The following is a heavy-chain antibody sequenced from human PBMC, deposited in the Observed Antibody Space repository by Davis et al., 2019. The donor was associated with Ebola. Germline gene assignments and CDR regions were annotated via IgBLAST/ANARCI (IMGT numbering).Heavy chain of an antibody. CDR1: GGSISRGCSY. Sequence: PSETLSLTCTVSGGSISRGCSYWTWIRQHPGKGLEWIGYIYYSGSTYYKPSLKSRVTISLDTSKDQFSLNLYSVTAADTAVYYCARDLRYDSSGYDYYFYMDVWGKGTTVTVSS. D-gene: IGHD3-22*01. CDR3: ARDLRYDSSGYDYYFYMDV. V-gene: IGHV4-31*03. CDR2: IYYSGST. J-gene: IGHJ6*03.